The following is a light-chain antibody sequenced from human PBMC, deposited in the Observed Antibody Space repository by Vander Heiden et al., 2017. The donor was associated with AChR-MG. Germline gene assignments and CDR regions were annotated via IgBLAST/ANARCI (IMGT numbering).Light chain of an antibody. V-gene: IGKV1D-12*01. CDR3: QQAYSFPPT. CDR1: QDIGTW. CDR2: AAS. J-gene: IGKJ5*01. Sequence: DLLMHQSPSSVSASVGDRVTITCRASQDIGTWLAWYQQKPGRAPKILIFAASTLQSGVPPRFSASGSGTHFTLTVNSLQPEDFATYYCQQAYSFPPTFGQGTRLEIK.